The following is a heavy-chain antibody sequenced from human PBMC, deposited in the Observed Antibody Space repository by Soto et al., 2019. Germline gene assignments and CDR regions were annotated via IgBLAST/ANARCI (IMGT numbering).Heavy chain of an antibody. CDR1: GFTFSDHY. CDR2: IRNKANSYST. CDR3: ARAALPGHRHFDY. J-gene: IGHJ4*02. V-gene: IGHV3-72*01. Sequence: EVQLVESGGGLVQPGGSLRLSCAASGFTFSDHYMDWVRQAPGKGLEWVGRIRNKANSYSTEYAASVKGRFTISRDESQDSLYLQMNSLKSDDTAVYYCARAALPGHRHFDYWGQGTLVTVSS. D-gene: IGHD6-19*01.